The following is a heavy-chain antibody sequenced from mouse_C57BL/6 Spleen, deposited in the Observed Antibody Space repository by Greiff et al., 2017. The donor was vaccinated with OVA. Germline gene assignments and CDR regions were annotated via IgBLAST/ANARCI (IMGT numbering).Heavy chain of an antibody. CDR3: ARNGGWYCDV. V-gene: IGHV1-55*01. CDR2: IYPGSGST. CDR1: GYTFTSYW. D-gene: IGHD1-1*02. J-gene: IGHJ1*03. Sequence: QVHLQQPGAELVKPGASVKMSCKASGYTFTSYWITWVKQRPGQGLEWIGDIYPGSGSTNYNEKFKSKATLTVDTSSSTAYMQLSSLTSEDAAVYYCARNGGWYCDVWGTGTTVTVSS.